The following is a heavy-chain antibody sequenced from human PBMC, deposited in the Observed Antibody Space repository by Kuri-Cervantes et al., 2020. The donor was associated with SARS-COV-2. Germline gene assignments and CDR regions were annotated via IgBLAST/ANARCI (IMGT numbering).Heavy chain of an antibody. J-gene: IGHJ4*02. CDR1: GGSISSSISSSSYY. Sequence: ESLKISCTVSGGSISSSISSSSYYWGWIRQPPGKGLEWIGSIYYSGSTYHNPSLKSRVTISVDTSKNQFSLKLSSVTAADTAVYYCARRSTSITIFGVVNINPFDYWGQGTLVTVSS. CDR3: ARRSTSITIFGVVNINPFDY. V-gene: IGHV4-39*01. D-gene: IGHD3-3*01. CDR2: IYYSGST.